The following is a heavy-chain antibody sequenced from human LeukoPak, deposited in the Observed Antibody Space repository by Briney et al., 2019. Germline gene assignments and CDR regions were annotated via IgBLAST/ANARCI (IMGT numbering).Heavy chain of an antibody. CDR2: IYYSGST. V-gene: IGHV4-30-4*01. CDR3: ARAYDSSGTRGYYGMDV. Sequence: SQTLSLTCTVSGGSISSGDYYWSWIRQPPGKGLEWIGYIYYSGSTYYNPSLKSRVTISVDTSKNQFSLKLSSVTAADTAVYYCARAYDSSGTRGYYGMDVWGQGTTVTVSS. D-gene: IGHD3-22*01. CDR1: GGSISSGDYY. J-gene: IGHJ6*02.